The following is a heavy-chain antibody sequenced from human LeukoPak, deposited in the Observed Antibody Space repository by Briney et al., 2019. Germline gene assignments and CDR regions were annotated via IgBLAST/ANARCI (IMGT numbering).Heavy chain of an antibody. J-gene: IGHJ4*02. D-gene: IGHD6-19*01. CDR2: FDSENNKM. V-gene: IGHV1-24*01. CDR3: ATDRVYRSSGRSWGFFDY. CDR1: VYSLTDLS. Sequence: ASLRVSSKISVYSLTDLSIHWVREAPGAGLGWMGGFDSENNKMVYSKKCQGRVTITEDTSADTTYMERTTLRSEHTAVYFCATDRVYRSSGRSWGFFDYWGQGTLAIVSS.